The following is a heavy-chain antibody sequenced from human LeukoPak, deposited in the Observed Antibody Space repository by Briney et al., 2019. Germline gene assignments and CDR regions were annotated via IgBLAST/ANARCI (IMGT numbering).Heavy chain of an antibody. CDR1: GFTFSSYT. D-gene: IGHD4-11*01. J-gene: IGHJ4*02. CDR2: VSVEGIGR. CDR3: ATVTKVDFNY. V-gene: IGHV3-30*09. Sequence: PGRSLRLSCAASGFTFSSYTFYWFRQAPGKGLEWVASVSVEGIGRYFPGSVEGRFAISRDDSTKSVSLQMSNLRPEDTAVYFCATVTKVDFNYWGQGTLVTVSS.